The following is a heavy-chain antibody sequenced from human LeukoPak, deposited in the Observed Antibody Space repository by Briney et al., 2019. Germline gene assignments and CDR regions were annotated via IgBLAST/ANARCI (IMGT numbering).Heavy chain of an antibody. CDR2: IKQDGSEK. Sequence: GGPLRLSCAASGFTFSSYWMSWVRQAPGKGLEWVANIKQDGSEKYYVDSVKGRFTISRDNAKNSLYLQMNSLTAEDTAVYYCARDGPYYYGSGIDYWGQGTLVTVSS. CDR3: ARDGPYYYGSGIDY. V-gene: IGHV3-7*03. J-gene: IGHJ4*02. D-gene: IGHD3-10*01. CDR1: GFTFSSYW.